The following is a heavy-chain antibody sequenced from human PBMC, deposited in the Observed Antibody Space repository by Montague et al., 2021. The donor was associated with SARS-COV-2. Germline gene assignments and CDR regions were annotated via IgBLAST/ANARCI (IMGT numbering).Heavy chain of an antibody. CDR2: ISYDGSNK. CDR1: GFTFSSYA. D-gene: IGHD4-17*01. CDR3: ARDDPMTTHDY. V-gene: IGHV3-30*04. J-gene: IGHJ4*02. Sequence: SLRLSCAASGFTFSSYAMHWVRQAPGKGLEWVAVISYDGSNKYDADSVKGRFTISRDNSKNTLYLQMNSLRAEDTAVYYCARDDPMTTHDYWGQGTLVTVSS.